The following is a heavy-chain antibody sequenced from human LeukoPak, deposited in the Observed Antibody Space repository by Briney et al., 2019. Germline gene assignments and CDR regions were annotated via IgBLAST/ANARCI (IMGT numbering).Heavy chain of an antibody. CDR3: ARQVAGLDY. V-gene: IGHV3-30-3*01. CDR1: GFIFSSYA. Sequence: GGSLRLSCAASGFIFSSYAVHWVRQAPGKGLEWVAFISFDGSNKYYADSVRGRFTISRDNSKNTLYLQMNSLRAEDTAVYYCARQVAGLDYWGQGTLVTVSS. D-gene: IGHD6-19*01. CDR2: ISFDGSNK. J-gene: IGHJ4*02.